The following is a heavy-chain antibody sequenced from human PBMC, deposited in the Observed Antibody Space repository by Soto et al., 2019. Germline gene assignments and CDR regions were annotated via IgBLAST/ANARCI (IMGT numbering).Heavy chain of an antibody. CDR1: GYTLTELS. J-gene: IGHJ6*03. D-gene: IGHD2-2*01. V-gene: IGHV1-24*01. CDR2: FDPEDGET. CDR3: ATLGYCSSTSCYSSYYYMDV. Sequence: QVQLVQSGAEVKKPGASVKVSCKVSGYTLTELSMHWVRQAPGKGLEWMGGFDPEDGETIYAQKFQGGVTMTEDTSTDTAYMELSSLRSEDTAVYYCATLGYCSSTSCYSSYYYMDVWGKGTTVTVSS.